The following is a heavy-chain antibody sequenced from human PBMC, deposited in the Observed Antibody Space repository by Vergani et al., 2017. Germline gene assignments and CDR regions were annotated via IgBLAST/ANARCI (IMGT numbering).Heavy chain of an antibody. V-gene: IGHV3-33*06. J-gene: IGHJ5*02. CDR3: AKDRYYDILTGYYH. D-gene: IGHD3-9*01. Sequence: QVQLVESGGGVVQPGRSLRLSCAASGFTFSSYGMHWVRQAPGKGLEWVAVIWYDGSNKYYADSVKGRFTISRDNSKNTLYLQMNSLRAEDTAVYYCAKDRYYDILTGYYHWGQGTLVTVSS. CDR2: IWYDGSNK. CDR1: GFTFSSYG.